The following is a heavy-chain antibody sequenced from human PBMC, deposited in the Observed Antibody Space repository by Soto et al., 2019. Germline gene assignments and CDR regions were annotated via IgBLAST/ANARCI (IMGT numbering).Heavy chain of an antibody. J-gene: IGHJ6*02. D-gene: IGHD6-13*01. CDR3: ATRIARSNGYYYYGMDV. V-gene: IGHV1-69*06. CDR2: IIPIFGTA. CDR1: GGTFSSYA. Sequence: SVKVSCKASGGTFSSYAISWVRQAPGQGLEWMGGIIPIFGTANYAQKFQGRVTITADKSTSTAYMELSSLRSEDTAVYYCATRIARSNGYYYYGMDVWGQGTTVTVSS.